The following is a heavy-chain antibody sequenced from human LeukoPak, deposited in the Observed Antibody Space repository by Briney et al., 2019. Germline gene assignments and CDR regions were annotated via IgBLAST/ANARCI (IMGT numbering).Heavy chain of an antibody. V-gene: IGHV4/OR15-8*01. D-gene: IGHD3-22*01. CDR2: IFNSGTA. J-gene: IGHJ4*02. CDR1: GGSISSYNW. CDR3: ARAPGGYYVFDY. Sequence: PSETLSLTCGVSGGSISSYNWWRWVRQPPGKGLEWIGEIFNSGTANYNPSLKSRVTISIDKSKNQVSLNLNSVTAADTAVYYCARAPGGYYVFDYWGQGTLVTVSS.